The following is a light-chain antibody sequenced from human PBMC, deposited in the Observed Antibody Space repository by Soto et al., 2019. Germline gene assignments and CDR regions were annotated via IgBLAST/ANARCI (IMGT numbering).Light chain of an antibody. V-gene: IGKV3-20*01. CDR3: QQYGNSPST. CDR2: GAW. CDR1: QSVSNF. Sequence: EIVLTQSPGTLSLSPGKRATLSCRASQSVSNFLAWYQQKPGQAPRLLMYGAWNRVTGIPGRFSGSGSRTDFTLTISSLEPEDFAVYYCQQYGNSPSTFGQGTKVDIK. J-gene: IGKJ1*01.